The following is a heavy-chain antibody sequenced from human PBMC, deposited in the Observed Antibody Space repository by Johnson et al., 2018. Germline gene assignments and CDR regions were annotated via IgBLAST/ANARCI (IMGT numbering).Heavy chain of an antibody. J-gene: IGHJ4*02. CDR2: ITSNSNYI. CDR3: VRGLGTASDY. CDR1: AFSFSIHT. Sequence: VQLVQSGGGLVKPGGSLRLSCAASAFSFSIHTMSWVRQAPGKGLEWVSSITSNSNYIYYADSVKGRFTVSRDAAKSPLFIQMNSLRVEDTAVFFCVRGLGTASDYWGRGTLVTVSS. D-gene: IGHD2-21*02. V-gene: IGHV3-21*01.